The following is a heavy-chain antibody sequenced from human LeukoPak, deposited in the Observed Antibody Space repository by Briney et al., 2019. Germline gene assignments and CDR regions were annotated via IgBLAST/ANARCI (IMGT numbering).Heavy chain of an antibody. V-gene: IGHV1-2*06. J-gene: IGHJ4*02. Sequence: ASVKVSCKASGYAFTGYYMHWVRQAPGQGLEWLGRINPNTGGTGDAQNFQGRVTMTRDTSINTAYMELSRLRADDTAVYYCARDRSGYSYGEPLDHWGQGTLVIVSS. CDR1: GYAFTGYY. CDR2: INPNTGGT. CDR3: ARDRSGYSYGEPLDH. D-gene: IGHD5-18*01.